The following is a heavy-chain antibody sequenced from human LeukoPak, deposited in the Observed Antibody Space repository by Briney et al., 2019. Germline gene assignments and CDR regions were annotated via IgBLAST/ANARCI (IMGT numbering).Heavy chain of an antibody. CDR2: ISGSGGST. V-gene: IGHV3-23*01. D-gene: IGHD3-3*01. Sequence: GGSLRLSCAASGFTFSSYAMSWVRQAPGKGLEWVSAISGSGGSTYYADSVKGRFTISRDNSKNTLYLQMNSLRAEDTAVYYCAKGGRATIFGVVIITPRYYFDYWGQGTLVTVSS. J-gene: IGHJ4*02. CDR1: GFTFSSYA. CDR3: AKGGRATIFGVVIITPRYYFDY.